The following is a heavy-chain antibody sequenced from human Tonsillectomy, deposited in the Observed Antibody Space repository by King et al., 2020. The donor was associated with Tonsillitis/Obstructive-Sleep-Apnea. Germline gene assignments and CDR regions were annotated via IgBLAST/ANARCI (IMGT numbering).Heavy chain of an antibody. CDR3: AREGIYDSSGYADAFDI. D-gene: IGHD3-22*01. V-gene: IGHV3-30*04. CDR2: ISYDGSNK. Sequence: VQLVESGGGVVQPGRSLRLSCAASGFTFSNYAIHWVRQAPGKGLEWVAVISYDGSNKYHADSVKGRFTISRDNSKNTLVLQMNSLRVEDTAVYYCAREGIYDSSGYADAFDIWGQGTMVTVSS. J-gene: IGHJ3*02. CDR1: GFTFSNYA.